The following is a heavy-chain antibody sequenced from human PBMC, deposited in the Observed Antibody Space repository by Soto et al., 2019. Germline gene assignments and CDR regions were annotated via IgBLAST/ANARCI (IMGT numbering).Heavy chain of an antibody. D-gene: IGHD3-10*01. CDR2: LDGAGGST. Sequence: GGSLRLSCLASGFTFSDFAMTWVRHAPGRGLEWVASLDGAGGSTYYAESVRGRFSISRDNSQNTLFLQMKRLTVDDTAIYYCAAPRDEYGSGVSWFTYGMDIWGQGTTVT. V-gene: IGHV3-23*01. J-gene: IGHJ6*02. CDR3: AAPRDEYGSGVSWFTYGMDI. CDR1: GFTFSDFA.